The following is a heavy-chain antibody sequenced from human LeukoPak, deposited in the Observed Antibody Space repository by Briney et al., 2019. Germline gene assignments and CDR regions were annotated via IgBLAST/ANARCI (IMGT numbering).Heavy chain of an antibody. V-gene: IGHV1-46*01. CDR2: INPSGGST. CDR3: ARVVKRGTIVGATTPCGY. CDR1: GYTFTSYY. D-gene: IGHD1-26*01. Sequence: ASVKVSCKASGYTFTSYYMHWVRQAPGQGLEWMGIINPSGGSTSYAQKFQGRVTMTRNTSISTAYMELSSLRSEDTAVYYCARVVKRGTIVGATTPCGYWGQGTLVTVSS. J-gene: IGHJ4*02.